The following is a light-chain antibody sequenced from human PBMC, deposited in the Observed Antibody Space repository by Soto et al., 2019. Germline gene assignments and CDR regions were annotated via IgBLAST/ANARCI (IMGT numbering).Light chain of an antibody. CDR1: SGHSHYA. J-gene: IGLJ2*01. Sequence: QAVVTQSPSASASLGASVKLTCTLSSGHSHYAIAWHQQQSEKGPRYLTKLNSDRSQIKGDGIPDRFSGSSSGAERYLTISSLQSEDEADYYCQTWDTDIVVFGGGTKLTVL. V-gene: IGLV4-69*01. CDR3: QTWDTDIVV. CDR2: LNSDRSQ.